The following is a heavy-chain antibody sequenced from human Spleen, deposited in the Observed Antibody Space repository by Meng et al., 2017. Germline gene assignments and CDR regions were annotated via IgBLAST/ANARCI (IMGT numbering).Heavy chain of an antibody. CDR2: IKQDGSEK. Sequence: GESLKISCTASGFTSGDYAMSWVRQAPGKGLEWVANIKQDGSEKYYVDSVKGRFTISRDNAKNSLYLQMNSLRAEDTAVYYCASEGHSGSYYVSKSDYWGQGTLVTVSS. V-gene: IGHV3-7*01. D-gene: IGHD1-26*01. CDR1: GFTSGDYA. CDR3: ASEGHSGSYYVSKSDY. J-gene: IGHJ4*02.